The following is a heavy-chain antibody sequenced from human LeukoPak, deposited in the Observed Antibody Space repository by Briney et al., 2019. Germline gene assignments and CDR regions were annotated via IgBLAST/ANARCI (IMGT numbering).Heavy chain of an antibody. J-gene: IGHJ6*03. V-gene: IGHV3-7*01. CDR1: GFTFSSYW. D-gene: IGHD3-3*01. CDR2: IKQDGSEK. CDR3: ARGARFLEWLLSTRGYYYYMDV. Sequence: PGGSLRLSCAASGFTFSSYWMSWVRQAPGKGLEWVANIKQDGSEKYYVDSVKGRFTISRDNAKNSLYLQMNSLRAEDTAVYYCARGARFLEWLLSTRGYYYYMDVWGKGTTVTVSS.